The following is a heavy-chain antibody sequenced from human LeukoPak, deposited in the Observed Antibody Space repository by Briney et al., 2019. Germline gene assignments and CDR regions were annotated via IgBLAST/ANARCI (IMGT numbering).Heavy chain of an antibody. Sequence: ASVKVSCEASGYTFTNYYIHWVRHAPGQGLEWMGIINPSGGSTSYAQKFQVRVTMTRDTSTSTVYMELSSLRSEDTAVYYCARGGKGNADGYNQALNYWGQGTLVTVSS. D-gene: IGHD5-24*01. J-gene: IGHJ4*02. V-gene: IGHV1-46*01. CDR2: INPSGGST. CDR3: ARGGKGNADGYNQALNY. CDR1: GYTFTNYY.